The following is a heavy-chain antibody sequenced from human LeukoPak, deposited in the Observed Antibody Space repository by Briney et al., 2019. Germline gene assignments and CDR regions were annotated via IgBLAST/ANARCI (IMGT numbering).Heavy chain of an antibody. V-gene: IGHV1-18*01. D-gene: IGHD2-2*01. J-gene: IGHJ4*02. CDR2: ISAYNGNT. CDR1: GYTFTSSG. Sequence: ASVKVSCKASGYTFTSSGISWVRLAPGQGLEWMGWISAYNGNTNYAQKLQGRVTMTTDTSTSTAYMELRSLRSDDTAVYYCARAPPANSPFDYWGQGTLVTVSS. CDR3: ARAPPANSPFDY.